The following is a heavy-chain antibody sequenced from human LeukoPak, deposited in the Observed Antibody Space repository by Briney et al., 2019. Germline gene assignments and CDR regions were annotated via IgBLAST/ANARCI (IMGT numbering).Heavy chain of an antibody. J-gene: IGHJ3*02. Sequence: PSETLSLTCAVYGGSFSGYYWSWIRQPPGKGLEWIGEINHSGSTNYNPSLKSRVTISVDTSKNQFSLKLSSVTAADTAVYYCARDVRYFDWLFNDAFDIWGQGTMVTVSS. CDR2: INHSGST. V-gene: IGHV4-34*01. D-gene: IGHD3-9*01. CDR1: GGSFSGYY. CDR3: ARDVRYFDWLFNDAFDI.